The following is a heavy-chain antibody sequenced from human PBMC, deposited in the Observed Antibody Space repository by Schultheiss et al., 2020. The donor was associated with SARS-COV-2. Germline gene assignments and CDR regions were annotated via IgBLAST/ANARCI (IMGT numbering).Heavy chain of an antibody. CDR1: GGTFSSYA. D-gene: IGHD3-3*01. J-gene: IGHJ2*01. CDR2: IIPIFGTA. Sequence: KISCKASGGTFSSYAISWVRQAPGQGLEWMGGIIPIFGTANYAQKFQGRVTITADESTSTAYMELSSLRSEDTAVYYCARDRYDFWSGYVSYWYFDLWGRGTLVTVSS. V-gene: IGHV1-69*01. CDR3: ARDRYDFWSGYVSYWYFDL.